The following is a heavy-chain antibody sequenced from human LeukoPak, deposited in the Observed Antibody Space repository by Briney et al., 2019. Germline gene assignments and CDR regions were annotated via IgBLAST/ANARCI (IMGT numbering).Heavy chain of an antibody. CDR1: GGSISSSSYS. J-gene: IGHJ4*02. CDR2: IYYSGST. D-gene: IGHD1-7*01. V-gene: IGHV4-39*01. CDR3: ARRPRYGITGTTDY. Sequence: NPSETLSLTCTVSGGSISSSSYSWGWIRQPPGKGLEWIGSIYYSGSTYYNPSLKSRVTISVDTSKNQFSLKLSSVTAADTAVYYCARRPRYGITGTTDYWGQGTLVTVSS.